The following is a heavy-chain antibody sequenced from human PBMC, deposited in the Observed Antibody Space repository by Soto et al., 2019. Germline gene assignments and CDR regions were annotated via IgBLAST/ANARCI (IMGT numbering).Heavy chain of an antibody. CDR2: FYYSGST. CDR3: ARVEGPVWVTTFFYPAFDI. Sequence: QVQLQESGPGLVKPSETLSLTCIVSGGSISSYYWSWIRQPPGKGLEWIGYFYYSGSTNYNPSLKSRVIISVDTSKNQFSLKLNSVTAADTAVYYCARVEGPVWVTTFFYPAFDIWGQGTMVTVSS. D-gene: IGHD4-17*01. J-gene: IGHJ3*02. V-gene: IGHV4-59*01. CDR1: GGSISSYY.